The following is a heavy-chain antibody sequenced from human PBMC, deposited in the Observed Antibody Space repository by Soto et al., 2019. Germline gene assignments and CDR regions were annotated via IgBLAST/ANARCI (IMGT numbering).Heavy chain of an antibody. D-gene: IGHD3-22*01. V-gene: IGHV3-33*01. Sequence: GGSLRLSCAASGFTFSSYGMHWVRQAPGKGLEWVAVIWYDGSNKYYADSVKGRFTISRDNSKNTLYLQMNSLRAEDTAVYYSARGLWKDNSSGPAVYWGKGTLVTVSS. CDR3: ARGLWKDNSSGPAVY. CDR2: IWYDGSNK. J-gene: IGHJ4*02. CDR1: GFTFSSYG.